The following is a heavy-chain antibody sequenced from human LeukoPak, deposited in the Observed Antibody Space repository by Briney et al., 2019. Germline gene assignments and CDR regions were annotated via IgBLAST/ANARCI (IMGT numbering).Heavy chain of an antibody. Sequence: GGSLRLSRAASGFTFSSNSMNWVRQAPGRGLEWVSVITNNGATTYYADSVKGRFTISRDNSKNMLYLQMNSLRAEDTAVYYCAKDWGYGSGTYYPHWGQGTLVTVSS. D-gene: IGHD3-10*01. CDR3: AKDWGYGSGTYYPH. J-gene: IGHJ4*02. V-gene: IGHV3-23*01. CDR2: ITNNGATT. CDR1: GFTFSSNS.